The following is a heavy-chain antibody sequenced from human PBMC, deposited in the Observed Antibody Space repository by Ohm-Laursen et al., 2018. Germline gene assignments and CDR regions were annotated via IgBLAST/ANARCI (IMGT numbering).Heavy chain of an antibody. CDR3: AKDYGSGSRQVGYSAMDV. D-gene: IGHD3-10*01. CDR1: GFTFSSYG. J-gene: IGHJ6*02. V-gene: IGHV3-30*18. CDR2: ISYDGSNK. Sequence: SSLRLSCSASGFTFSSYGMHWVRQAPGKGLEWVAVISYDGSNKYYADSVKGRFIISRDNSKNTLYLQMNSLRAEDTAVYYCAKDYGSGSRQVGYSAMDVWGQGTTVTVSS.